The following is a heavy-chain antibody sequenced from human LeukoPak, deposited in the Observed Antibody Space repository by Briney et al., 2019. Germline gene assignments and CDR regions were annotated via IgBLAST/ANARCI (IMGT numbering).Heavy chain of an antibody. Sequence: PGGSLRLSCAASGFTFSSYAMTWVRQAPGKGLEWVSTIRGSGGSTYYADSVKGRFTISRDNSKNTLYLQMNSLRAEDTAVYYCAKREGYYYYMDVWGKGTTVTVSS. CDR1: GFTFSSYA. V-gene: IGHV3-23*01. CDR2: IRGSGGST. CDR3: AKREGYYYYMDV. J-gene: IGHJ6*03.